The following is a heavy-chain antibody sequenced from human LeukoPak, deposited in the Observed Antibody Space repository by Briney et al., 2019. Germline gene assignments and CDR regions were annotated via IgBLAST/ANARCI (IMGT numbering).Heavy chain of an antibody. J-gene: IGHJ3*02. D-gene: IGHD3-3*01. CDR3: ARPYYDFWSGQGNDAFDI. V-gene: IGHV4-34*01. CDR1: GGSFSGYY. Sequence: SETLSLTCAVYGGSFSGYYWSWIRQPPGKGLEWIGSIYYSGSTYYNPSLKSRVTISVDTSKNQFSLKLSSVTAADTAVYYCARPYYDFWSGQGNDAFDIWGQGTMVTVSS. CDR2: IYYSGST.